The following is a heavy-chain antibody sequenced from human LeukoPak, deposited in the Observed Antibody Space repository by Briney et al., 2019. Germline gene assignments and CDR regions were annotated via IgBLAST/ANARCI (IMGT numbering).Heavy chain of an antibody. CDR2: VNWSGAMT. J-gene: IGHJ3*01. Sequence: RAGGSLRLSCAASGFTFDNYGMNWVRQVPGKGLEWVSGVNWSGAMTNYADSVKGRFTISRDNAKKSLHLQMNSLRVEDTALYYCARGVRLSGSYGGVTPFDLWGQGTMVTVSS. CDR1: GFTFDNYG. D-gene: IGHD1-26*01. CDR3: ARGVRLSGSYGGVTPFDL. V-gene: IGHV3-20*04.